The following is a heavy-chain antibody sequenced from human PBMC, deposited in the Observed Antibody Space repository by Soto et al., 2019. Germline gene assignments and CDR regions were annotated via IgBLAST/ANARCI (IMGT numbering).Heavy chain of an antibody. D-gene: IGHD3-22*01. J-gene: IGHJ4*02. CDR1: GYTFTGYY. CDR2: INPNSGGT. Sequence: ASVKVSCKASGYTFTGYYMHWVRQAPGQGLEWMGWINPNSGGTNYAQKFQGRVTMTRDTSISTAYMELSRLRSDDTAVYYCARAKVYYYDSSGYYGYFDYWGQGTLVTVSS. CDR3: ARAKVYYYDSSGYYGYFDY. V-gene: IGHV1-2*02.